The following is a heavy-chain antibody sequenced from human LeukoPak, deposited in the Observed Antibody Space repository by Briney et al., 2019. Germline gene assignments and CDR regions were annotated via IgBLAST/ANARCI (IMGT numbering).Heavy chain of an antibody. J-gene: IGHJ4*02. D-gene: IGHD6-13*01. CDR1: GYTFKNYG. Sequence: ASVKVSCKASGYTFKNYGVNWVRQAPGQGLEWMGWISGYNGNTQYAQKVQGRVTMTIDTSTSTAYMELRSLRSDDTAVYYCARGIAAAGETVFDYWGQGTLVAVSS. V-gene: IGHV1-18*01. CDR3: ARGIAAAGETVFDY. CDR2: ISGYNGNT.